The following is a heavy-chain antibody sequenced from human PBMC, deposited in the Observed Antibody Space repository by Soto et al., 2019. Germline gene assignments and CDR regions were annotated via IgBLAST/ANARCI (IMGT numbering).Heavy chain of an antibody. J-gene: IGHJ6*02. Sequence: QGQLVQSGAEVKKPGSSVKVSCKASGGTFSSYAISWVRQAPGQGLEWMGGIIPIFGTANYAHKCQGRVTITAHKSTSTAYMELSSLRSEDTAVSYCVRVNDCTYYYNCMDVCCRGTTVTVSS. CDR3: VRVNDCTYYYNCMDV. V-gene: IGHV1-69*06. D-gene: IGHD1-1*01. CDR2: IIPIFGTA. CDR1: GGTFSSYA.